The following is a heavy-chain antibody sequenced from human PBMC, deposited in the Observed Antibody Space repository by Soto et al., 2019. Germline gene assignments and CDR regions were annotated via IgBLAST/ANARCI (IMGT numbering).Heavy chain of an antibody. J-gene: IGHJ6*03. D-gene: IGHD3-16*02. CDR1: GGTFSSYT. V-gene: IGHV1-69*02. Sequence: QVQLVQSGAEVKKPGSSVKVSCKASGGTFSSYTISWVRQAPGQGLEWMGRIIPILGIANYAQKFQGRVTITADKATSTGYMELSSLRSEDTAGYYCAGEGDYLWGSYRWREGYYYYDYMDVWGKGTTVTVSS. CDR2: IIPILGIA. CDR3: AGEGDYLWGSYRWREGYYYYDYMDV.